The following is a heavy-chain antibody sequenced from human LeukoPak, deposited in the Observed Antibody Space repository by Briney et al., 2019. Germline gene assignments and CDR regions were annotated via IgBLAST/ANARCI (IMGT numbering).Heavy chain of an antibody. V-gene: IGHV4-61*05. CDR1: GGSISSSSYY. Sequence: SETLSLTCTVSGGSISSSSYYWGWIRQPPGKGLEWIGYIYYSGSTNYNPSLKSRVTISVDTSKNQFSLKLTSVTAADTAVYYCARVILFGRTGYYFDYWGQGTLVTVSS. CDR2: IYYSGST. D-gene: IGHD3/OR15-3a*01. CDR3: ARVILFGRTGYYFDY. J-gene: IGHJ4*02.